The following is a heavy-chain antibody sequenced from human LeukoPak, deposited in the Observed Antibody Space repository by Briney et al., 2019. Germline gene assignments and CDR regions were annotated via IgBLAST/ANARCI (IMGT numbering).Heavy chain of an antibody. D-gene: IGHD4-17*01. CDR1: GFTFSSYA. Sequence: PGRSLRLSCAASGFTFSSYAMHWVRQAPGKGLEWVAVISYDGSNKYYADSVKGRFTISRDNSKNTLYLQMNSLRVEDTAVYYCARDGNYGEYHLYYYYGMDVWGQGTGVTVSS. CDR3: ARDGNYGEYHLYYYYGMDV. V-gene: IGHV3-30*04. CDR2: ISYDGSNK. J-gene: IGHJ6*02.